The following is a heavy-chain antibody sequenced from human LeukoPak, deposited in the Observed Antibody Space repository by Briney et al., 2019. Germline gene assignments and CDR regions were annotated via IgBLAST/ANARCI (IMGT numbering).Heavy chain of an antibody. D-gene: IGHD3-3*01. CDR2: ISGSGGST. CDR3: AKDRVADYDFWSGYSHDY. CDR1: GFTFSSYA. V-gene: IGHV3-23*01. Sequence: GGSLRLSCAASGFTFSSYAMSWVRQAPGKGLEWVSAISGSGGSTYYADSVKGRFTISRDNSKNTLYLQMNSLRAEDTAVYYCAKDRVADYDFWSGYSHDYWGQGTLVTVSS. J-gene: IGHJ4*02.